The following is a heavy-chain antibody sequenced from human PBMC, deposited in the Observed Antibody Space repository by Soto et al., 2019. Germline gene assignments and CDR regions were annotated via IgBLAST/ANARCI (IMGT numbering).Heavy chain of an antibody. CDR1: GGTFSSYA. Sequence: QVQLVQSGAEVKKPGSSVKVSCKASGGTFSSYAISWVRQAPGQGLEWMGGIIPIFGTANYAQKFQGRVTITADKSTSTAYMELNSLRSEDTAVYYCARDKIPYCSSTSCYKGGSYYYYGMDVWGQGTTVTVSS. CDR3: ARDKIPYCSSTSCYKGGSYYYYGMDV. J-gene: IGHJ6*02. V-gene: IGHV1-69*06. CDR2: IIPIFGTA. D-gene: IGHD2-2*02.